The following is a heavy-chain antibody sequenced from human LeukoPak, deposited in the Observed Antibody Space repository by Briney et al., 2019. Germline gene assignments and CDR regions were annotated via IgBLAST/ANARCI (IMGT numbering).Heavy chain of an antibody. J-gene: IGHJ6*03. V-gene: IGHV4-39*07. CDR2: IYYSGST. CDR3: ARELVRYRLGYMDV. CDR1: GGSISSSSYY. Sequence: PSETLSLTCTVSGGSISSSSYYWGWIRQPPGKGLEWIGSIYYSGSTYYNPSLKSRVTISVDTSKNRFSLKLSSVTAADTAVYYCARELVRYRLGYMDVWGKGTTVTVSS. D-gene: IGHD5-12*01.